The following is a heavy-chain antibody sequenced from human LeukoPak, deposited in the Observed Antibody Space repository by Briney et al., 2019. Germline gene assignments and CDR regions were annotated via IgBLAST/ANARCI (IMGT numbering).Heavy chain of an antibody. J-gene: IGHJ6*04. Sequence: EASVKVSCKASGGTFSDYALNWVRQAPGQGLEWMGVFIPVLGTANSTQNFQDRVSITADISTHTVYMELSSLKSEDTAVYVCAGIPVFGVVLHQEPVWGKGTTVTVSS. CDR1: GGTFSDYA. V-gene: IGHV1-69*06. CDR2: FIPVLGTA. CDR3: AGIPVFGVVLHQEPV. D-gene: IGHD2-8*01.